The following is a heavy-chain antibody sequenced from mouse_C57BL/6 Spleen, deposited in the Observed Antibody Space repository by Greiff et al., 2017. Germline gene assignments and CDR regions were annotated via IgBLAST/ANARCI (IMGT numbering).Heavy chain of an antibody. CDR1: GYTFTSYW. CDR2: IDPSDSYT. Sequence: QVQLQQPGAELVRPGTSVKLSCKASGYTFTSYWMHWVKQRPGQGLEWIGVIDPSDSYTNYNQKFKGKATLPVDTSSSTAYMQLSSLTSEDSAVYYCARSGDGYYLDYWGQGTTLTVSS. CDR3: ARSGDGYYLDY. V-gene: IGHV1-59*01. J-gene: IGHJ2*01. D-gene: IGHD2-3*01.